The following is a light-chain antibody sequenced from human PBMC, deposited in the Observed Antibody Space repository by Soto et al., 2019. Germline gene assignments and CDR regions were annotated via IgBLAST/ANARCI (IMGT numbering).Light chain of an antibody. Sequence: DIQMTQSPSTLSASVGDRVTITCRASQSISSWLAWYQQKPGKAPKLLIYKASSLESGVPSCFSGSGSGTEFTLTLTSPRPHDFATSYYHQYNNYWTFGQGTKVEIK. CDR1: QSISSW. CDR3: HQYNNYWT. V-gene: IGKV1-5*03. J-gene: IGKJ1*01. CDR2: KAS.